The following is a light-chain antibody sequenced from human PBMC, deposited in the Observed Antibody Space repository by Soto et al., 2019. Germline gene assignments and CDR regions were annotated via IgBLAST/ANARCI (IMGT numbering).Light chain of an antibody. Sequence: QSVLTQPPSLSGTPGQRVTISCSGSSSNIAGNTVHWYQHLPGTAPKLLIYINDQRPSGVPGRFSASTSGTSASLAISGLQSDDEADYYCATWDDDLNAAVSGGGTQLTVL. CDR2: IND. CDR1: SSNIAGNT. J-gene: IGLJ7*01. CDR3: ATWDDDLNAAV. V-gene: IGLV1-44*01.